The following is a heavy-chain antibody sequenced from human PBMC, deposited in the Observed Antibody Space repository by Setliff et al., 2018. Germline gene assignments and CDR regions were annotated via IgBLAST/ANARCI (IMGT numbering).Heavy chain of an antibody. V-gene: IGHV4-4*08. CDR2: IYTSGGT. J-gene: IGHJ4*02. Sequence: SEPLSLTCNVSGDSMNDNHWTWIRQPPGKGLEWIGYIYTSGGTNYNPSLKSRVTISVDMSKNQFSLKLSSVIAADTAVYYCARGVSSVSWTPRYWGRGILVTVSS. CDR1: GDSMNDNH. CDR3: ARGVSSVSWTPRY. D-gene: IGHD6-19*01.